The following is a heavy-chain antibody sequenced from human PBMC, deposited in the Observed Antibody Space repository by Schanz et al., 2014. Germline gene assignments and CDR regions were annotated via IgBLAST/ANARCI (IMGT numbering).Heavy chain of an antibody. Sequence: EVHLVESGGGLVQPGGSLRLSCAASGITFSNHALSWVRQAPGKGLEWVSGIGGSGDSTHYADSVKGRFIISRDNSKNTLYLQVNSLRAEDTAVYYCAKHVRSLTGNDYWGQGTLVTVSS. CDR3: AKHVRSLTGNDY. CDR1: GITFSNHA. V-gene: IGHV3-23*04. J-gene: IGHJ4*02. CDR2: IGGSGDST. D-gene: IGHD3-9*01.